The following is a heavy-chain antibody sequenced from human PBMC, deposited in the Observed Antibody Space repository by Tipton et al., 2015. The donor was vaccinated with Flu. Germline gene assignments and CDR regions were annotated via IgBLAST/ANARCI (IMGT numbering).Heavy chain of an antibody. CDR1: GGSFSGYY. V-gene: IGHV4-34*01. Sequence: GLVKPSGTLSLTCAVYGGSFSGYYWTWIRQPPGKGPEWIGEINPSGSTNYNPSLKSRITISVDTSKNQFSLKVTSVIAADTAVYYCARGPMVRGVRPFDYWGQGTLVTVSS. CDR2: INPSGST. D-gene: IGHD3-10*01. J-gene: IGHJ4*02. CDR3: ARGPMVRGVRPFDY.